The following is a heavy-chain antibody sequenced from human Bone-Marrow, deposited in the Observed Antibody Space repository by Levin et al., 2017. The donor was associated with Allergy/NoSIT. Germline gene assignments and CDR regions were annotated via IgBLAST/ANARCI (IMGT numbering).Heavy chain of an antibody. CDR3: AREMETEIGAFDI. CDR2: ITINRDTT. Sequence: GESLKISCEASGFTFKDYYMAWIRQAPGKGLEWISHITINRDTTYYADSVRGRFSISRDNAKNSLSLQMNSLRAEDTAMYYCAREMETEIGAFDIWGQGTMVTVSS. D-gene: IGHD2-21*02. V-gene: IGHV3-11*01. CDR1: GFTFKDYY. J-gene: IGHJ3*02.